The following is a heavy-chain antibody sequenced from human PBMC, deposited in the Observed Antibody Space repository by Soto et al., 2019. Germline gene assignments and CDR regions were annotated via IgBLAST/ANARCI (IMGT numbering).Heavy chain of an antibody. V-gene: IGHV1-69*02. D-gene: IGHD5-12*01. CDR2: IIPILGIA. CDR1: GGTFSSYT. CDR3: ARARYQVSGYDFGNYYYYMDV. J-gene: IGHJ6*03. Sequence: QVQLVQSGAEVKKPGSSVKVSCKASGGTFSSYTISWVRQAPGQGLEWMGRIIPILGIANYAQKFQGRGTIPADKSTSTAYMELSSLRSEDTAVYYCARARYQVSGYDFGNYYYYMDVWGKGTTVTVSS.